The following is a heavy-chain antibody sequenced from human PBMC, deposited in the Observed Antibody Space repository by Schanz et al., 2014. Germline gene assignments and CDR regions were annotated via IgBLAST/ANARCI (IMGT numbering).Heavy chain of an antibody. CDR2: IDRDGGHT. D-gene: IGHD2-15*01. CDR3: ARDKGGLIPFDY. J-gene: IGHJ4*02. V-gene: IGHV3-43*01. CDR1: GFSFDDYT. Sequence: VQLEESGGGVVQPGGSLRLSCAASGFSFDDYTMHWVRQAPGKGLEWVSLIDRDGGHTYYADSVKGRFTISRHNSKNTLYLQMNSLRAEDTAVYFCARDKGGLIPFDYWGQGTLVTVTS.